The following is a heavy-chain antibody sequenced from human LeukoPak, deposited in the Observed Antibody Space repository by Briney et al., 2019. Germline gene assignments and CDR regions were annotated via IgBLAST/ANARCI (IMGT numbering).Heavy chain of an antibody. CDR3: ARDYRVENWFDL. D-gene: IGHD3-3*01. V-gene: IGHV1-69*04. J-gene: IGHJ5*02. CDR2: IIPIIGIE. CDR1: EGTFTTYA. Sequence: GASVKVSCTASEGTFTTYAISWLRQAPGQGLNCVGSIIPIIGIESYGQRFEGRVTITADKATSTAYMELSSLRSEDTAVYYCARDYRVENWFDLWGQGTLVTVSS.